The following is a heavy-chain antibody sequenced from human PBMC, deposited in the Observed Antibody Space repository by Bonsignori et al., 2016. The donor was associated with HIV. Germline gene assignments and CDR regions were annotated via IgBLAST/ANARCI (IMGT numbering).Heavy chain of an antibody. CDR3: ATSEGSSWDDDAFDI. CDR2: IIPILGIA. D-gene: IGHD6-13*01. V-gene: IGHV1-69*10. Sequence: SVKVSCKASGGTFSSYAISWVRQAPGQGLEWMGGIIPILGIANYAQKFQGRVTITADESTSTAYMELSSLRSEDTAVYYCATSEGSSWDDDAFDIWGQGTMVTVSS. J-gene: IGHJ3*02. CDR1: GGTFSSYA.